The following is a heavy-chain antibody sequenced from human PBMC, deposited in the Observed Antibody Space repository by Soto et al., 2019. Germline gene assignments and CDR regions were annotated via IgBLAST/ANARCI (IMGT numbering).Heavy chain of an antibody. CDR1: GFTFSSYS. CDR3: VRGGRGYTRDDVFDF. D-gene: IGHD2-2*02. J-gene: IGHJ3*01. CDR2: IASSSSPI. V-gene: IGHV3-21*06. Sequence: EVQLVESGGGLVKPGGSLRLSCVDSGFTFSSYSMNWVRQAPGKGLEWVSSIASSSSPIFYADSLKGRFTISRDNAKNSLYLQMNRLRVEDTAVYYCVRGGRGYTRDDVFDFWGQGTMVTVSS.